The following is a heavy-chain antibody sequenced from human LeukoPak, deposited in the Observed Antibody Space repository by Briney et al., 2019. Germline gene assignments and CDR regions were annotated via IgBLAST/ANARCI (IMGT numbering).Heavy chain of an antibody. V-gene: IGHV3-21*01. CDR2: ISSSSSYI. J-gene: IGHJ4*02. CDR1: GFTFSSYS. CDR3: AREGGRDSSGYYYGAFDY. D-gene: IGHD3-22*01. Sequence: GGSLRLSCAASGFTFSSYSMNWVRQAPGKGLEWVSSISSSSSYIYYADSVKGRFTISRDNAKNSLYLQMNSLRAEDTAVYYCAREGGRDSSGYYYGAFDYWGQGTLVTVSS.